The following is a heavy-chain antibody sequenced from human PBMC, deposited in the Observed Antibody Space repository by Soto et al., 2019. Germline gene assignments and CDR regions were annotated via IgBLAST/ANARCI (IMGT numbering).Heavy chain of an antibody. Sequence: QVQLVQSGAEVKKPGSSVKVSCKASGGTFSSYTISWLRQAPGQGLEWMGRIIPILGIANYAQKFQGRVTITWNKSTSTAYMELSSLGSEDMAVYYCARDYYGSGREGYYFDYWGQGTLVTVSS. V-gene: IGHV1-69*08. J-gene: IGHJ4*02. CDR2: IIPILGIA. CDR1: GGTFSSYT. CDR3: ARDYYGSGREGYYFDY. D-gene: IGHD3-10*01.